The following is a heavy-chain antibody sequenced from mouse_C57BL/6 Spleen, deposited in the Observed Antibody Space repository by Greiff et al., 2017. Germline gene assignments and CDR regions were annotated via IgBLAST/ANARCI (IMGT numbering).Heavy chain of an antibody. D-gene: IGHD2-5*01. CDR2: IWGDGST. CDR3: AIYYSNDWYFDV. CDR1: GFSLTSYG. V-gene: IGHV2-3*01. Sequence: VQVVESGPGLVAPPQCLSITCTVSGFSLTSYGVSWVRQPPGKGLEWLGVIWGDGSTNYHSALISRLSISKDNSKSQVYLKLISLQTDDTATYYCAIYYSNDWYFDVWGTGTTVTVSS. J-gene: IGHJ1*03.